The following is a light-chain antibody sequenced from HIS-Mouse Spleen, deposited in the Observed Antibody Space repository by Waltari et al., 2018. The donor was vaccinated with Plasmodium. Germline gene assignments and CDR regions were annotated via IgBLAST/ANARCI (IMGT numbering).Light chain of an antibody. Sequence: EIVMTQSPATLSVSPGQRAPLSCRDSQSVSSNSAWFQQKPGQAPRLLIYGASTRATGIPARFSGSGSGREFTLTISSLQSEDFAVYYCQQYNNWSFTCGPGTKVDIK. CDR2: GAS. J-gene: IGKJ3*01. CDR1: QSVSSN. CDR3: QQYNNWSFT. V-gene: IGKV3-15*01.